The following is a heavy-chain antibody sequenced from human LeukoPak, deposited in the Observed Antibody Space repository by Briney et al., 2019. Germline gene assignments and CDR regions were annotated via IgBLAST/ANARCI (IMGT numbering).Heavy chain of an antibody. CDR3: ARGPLAGPFDY. V-gene: IGHV4-4*02. CDR2: IYHSGST. CDR1: GGSISSSNW. J-gene: IGHJ4*02. D-gene: IGHD6-19*01. Sequence: PSETLSLTCAVSGGSISSSNWWSWVRQPPGKGLEWIGEIYHSGSTNYNPSLKRRVTISVDKSKNQFSLKLSSVTAADTAVYYCARGPLAGPFDYWGQGTLVTVSS.